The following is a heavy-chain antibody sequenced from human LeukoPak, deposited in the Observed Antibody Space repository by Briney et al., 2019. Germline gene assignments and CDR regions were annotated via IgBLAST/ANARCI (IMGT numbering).Heavy chain of an antibody. V-gene: IGHV4-31*03. CDR1: GGSISSGGYY. CDR2: ICYSGST. CDR3: ARVGYYDSSGYPSPLLDY. Sequence: PSETLSLTCTVSGGSISSGGYYWSWIRQHPGKGLEWIGYICYSGSTYYNPSLKSRVTISVDTSKNQFSLKLSSVTAADTAVYYCARVGYYDSSGYPSPLLDYWGQGTLVTVSS. D-gene: IGHD3-22*01. J-gene: IGHJ4*02.